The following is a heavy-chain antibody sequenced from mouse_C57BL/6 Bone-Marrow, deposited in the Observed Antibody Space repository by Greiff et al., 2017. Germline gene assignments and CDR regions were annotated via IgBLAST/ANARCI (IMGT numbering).Heavy chain of an antibody. D-gene: IGHD2-12*01. Sequence: QVQLQQPGAELVRPGSSVKLSCKASGYTFTSYWMHWVKQRPIQGLEWIGNIDPSDSETHYNQKFKDKATLTVDKSSSTAYMQLSSLTSEDSAVYYCARYVYYYNWYFDVWGTGTTVTVSS. CDR1: GYTFTSYW. CDR2: IDPSDSET. V-gene: IGHV1-52*01. J-gene: IGHJ1*03. CDR3: ARYVYYYNWYFDV.